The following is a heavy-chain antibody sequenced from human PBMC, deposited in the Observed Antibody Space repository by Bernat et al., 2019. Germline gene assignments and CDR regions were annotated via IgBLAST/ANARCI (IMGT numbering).Heavy chain of an antibody. V-gene: IGHV3-15*01. CDR1: GFSFSDAW. D-gene: IGHD3/OR15-3a*01. CDR2: IKSKSDSGTR. J-gene: IGHJ4*02. CDR3: AAGTGRSDFDY. Sequence: EVQLVESGGDLVKPGGTVRLSCVASGFSFSDAWMSWVRQAPGKGLEWVARIKSKSDSGTRDFAAPVKGRFTISRDDSKNTVYLEMNSLKTEDTALYYCAAGTGRSDFDYWGQGTLVTVSS.